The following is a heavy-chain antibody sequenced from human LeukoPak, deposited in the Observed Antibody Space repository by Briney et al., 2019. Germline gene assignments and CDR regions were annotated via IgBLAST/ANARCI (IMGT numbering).Heavy chain of an antibody. V-gene: IGHV4-39*07. D-gene: IGHD5-18*01. J-gene: IGHJ5*02. Sequence: SETLSLTCTVSGGSISSSSYYWGWIRQPPGKGLEWIGSIYYSGSTYYNPSLKSRVTISVDTSKNQFSLKLSSVTAADTAVYYCARGSVDTAMVAVYFDPWGQGTLVTVSS. CDR1: GGSISSSSYY. CDR2: IYYSGST. CDR3: ARGSVDTAMVAVYFDP.